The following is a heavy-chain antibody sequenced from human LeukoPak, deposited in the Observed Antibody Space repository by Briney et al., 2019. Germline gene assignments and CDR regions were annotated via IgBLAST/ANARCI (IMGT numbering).Heavy chain of an antibody. Sequence: GGSLRLSCAASGFTFDDYGMSWVRQAPGKGLEWVSGINWNGGSSGYADSVKDRFTISRDNAKNSLYLQMNSLRAEDTALYYCARRGQQLVKDYWGQGTLVTVSS. J-gene: IGHJ4*02. V-gene: IGHV3-20*04. D-gene: IGHD6-13*01. CDR1: GFTFDDYG. CDR3: ARRGQQLVKDY. CDR2: INWNGGSS.